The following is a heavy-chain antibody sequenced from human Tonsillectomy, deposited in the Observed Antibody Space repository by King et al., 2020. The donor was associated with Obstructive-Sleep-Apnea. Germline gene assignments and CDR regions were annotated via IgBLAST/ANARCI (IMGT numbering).Heavy chain of an antibody. CDR2: IYFSGST. Sequence: QLQESGPGLVKPSETLSLTCTVSGGSISTSSYYWGWIRQPPGKGLEWIGRIYFSGSTYYNPSLKSRVTISVDTSKNQFSLKLSSVTSADTAVHYCARELRRLPGYFDYWGQGTLVTVSS. J-gene: IGHJ4*02. D-gene: IGHD4-11*01. CDR3: ARELRRLPGYFDY. CDR1: GGSISTSSYY. V-gene: IGHV4-39*07.